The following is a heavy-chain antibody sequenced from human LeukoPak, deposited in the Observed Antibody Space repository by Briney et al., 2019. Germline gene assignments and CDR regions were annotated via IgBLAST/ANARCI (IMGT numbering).Heavy chain of an antibody. Sequence: PGGSLRLSCAASRFTFSSYAMSWVRQAPGKGLEWVSGISGSGGSTYYADSVKGRFTISRDNSKNTLYLQMDSLRAEDTAVYYCVKGMTREFDYWGQGTLVTVSS. CDR3: VKGMTREFDY. CDR1: RFTFSSYA. CDR2: ISGSGGST. J-gene: IGHJ4*02. D-gene: IGHD1-26*01. V-gene: IGHV3-23*01.